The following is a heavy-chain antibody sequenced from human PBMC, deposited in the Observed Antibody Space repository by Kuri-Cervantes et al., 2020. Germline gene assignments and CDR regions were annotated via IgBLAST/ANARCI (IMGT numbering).Heavy chain of an antibody. CDR3: ACGGSIFGVVSAADY. D-gene: IGHD3-3*01. CDR1: GFTFSSYG. CDR2: IWYDGSNK. Sequence: SLAAAGFTFSSYGMHWVRQAPGKGLEWVAVIWYDGSNKYYADSVKGRFTISRDNSKNTLYLQMNSLRAEDTAVYYCACGGSIFGVVSAADYWGQGTLVTVSS. V-gene: IGHV3-33*01. J-gene: IGHJ4*02.